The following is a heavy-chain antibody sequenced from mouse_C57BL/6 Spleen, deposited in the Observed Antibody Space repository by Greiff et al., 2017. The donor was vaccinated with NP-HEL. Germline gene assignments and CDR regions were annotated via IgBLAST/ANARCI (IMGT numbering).Heavy chain of an antibody. CDR2: IYPGDGDT. J-gene: IGHJ2*01. V-gene: IGHV1-82*01. CDR3: ARELRLGHGY. Sequence: QVQLQQSGPELVKPGASVKISCKASGYAFSSSWMNWVKQRPGKGLEWIGRIYPGDGDTNYNGKFKGKATLTADKSSSTAYMQLSSLTSEVSAVYFCARELRLGHGYWGQGTTLTVST. D-gene: IGHD3-2*02. CDR1: GYAFSSSW.